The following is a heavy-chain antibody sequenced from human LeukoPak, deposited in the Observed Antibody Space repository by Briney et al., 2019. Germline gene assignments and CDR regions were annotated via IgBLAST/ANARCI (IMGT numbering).Heavy chain of an antibody. V-gene: IGHV1-18*04. CDR3: ARDQRGRYSSGWYRY. J-gene: IGHJ4*02. D-gene: IGHD6-19*01. CDR2: ISAYNGNT. Sequence: ASVKVSCKASGYTFTSYGISWVRQAPGQGLEWMGWISAYNGNTNYAQKLQGRVTMTTDTSTGTAYMELRSLRSDDTAVYYCARDQRGRYSSGWYRYWGQGTLVTVSS. CDR1: GYTFTSYG.